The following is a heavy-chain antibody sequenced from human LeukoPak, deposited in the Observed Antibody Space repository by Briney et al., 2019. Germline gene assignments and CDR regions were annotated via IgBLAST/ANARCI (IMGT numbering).Heavy chain of an antibody. J-gene: IGHJ4*02. CDR1: GGSFSGYY. CDR2: INHSGST. CDR3: ARNRGGPSIVATIIGGFDY. D-gene: IGHD5-12*01. Sequence: SETLSLTCAVYGGSFSGYYWNWIRQPPGKGLEWIGEINHSGSTNYNPSLKSRVTISVDTSKNQFSLKLSSVTAADTAVYYCARNRGGPSIVATIIGGFDYWGQGTLVTVSS. V-gene: IGHV4-34*01.